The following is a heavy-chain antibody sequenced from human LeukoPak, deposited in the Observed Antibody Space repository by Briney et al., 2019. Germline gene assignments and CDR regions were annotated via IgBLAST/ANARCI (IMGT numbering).Heavy chain of an antibody. J-gene: IGHJ3*02. CDR3: AREGPDAFDI. V-gene: IGHV3-48*01. CDR1: GFTLRSYC. CDR2: ISSSSSTI. Sequence: GGSLRLPCAVSGFTLRSYCMNWVRQAPAKGLEWVSYISSSSSTIYYADSEKGRFNISRDNAKNSLYLQMNGLRAEDTAVYYCAREGPDAFDIWGQGKMGTVSS.